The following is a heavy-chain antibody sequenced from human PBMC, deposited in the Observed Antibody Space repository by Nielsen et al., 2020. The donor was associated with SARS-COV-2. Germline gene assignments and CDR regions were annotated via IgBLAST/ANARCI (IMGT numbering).Heavy chain of an antibody. CDR1: GGTFSSYA. CDR2: IIPIFGTA. V-gene: IGHV1-69*13. J-gene: IGHJ3*02. D-gene: IGHD6-13*01. CDR3: AREAIAAAGTNDAFDI. Sequence: SVKVSCKASGGTFSSYAISWVRQAPGQGLEWMGGIIPIFGTANYAQKFQGRVTITADESTSTAYMELRSLRSDDTAVYYCAREAIAAAGTNDAFDIWGQGTMVTVSS.